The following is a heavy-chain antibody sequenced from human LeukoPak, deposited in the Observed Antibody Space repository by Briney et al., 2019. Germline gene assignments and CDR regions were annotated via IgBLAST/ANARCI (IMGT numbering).Heavy chain of an antibody. V-gene: IGHV1-2*02. Sequence: GASVKVSCKASGYTFTGYYMHWVRQAPGQGLEWTGWINPNSGGTNYAQKFQGRVTMTRDTSISTAYMELSRLRSDDTAVYYCARGLRGGWQTTIDYWGQGTLVTVSS. D-gene: IGHD6-19*01. J-gene: IGHJ4*02. CDR1: GYTFTGYY. CDR3: ARGLRGGWQTTIDY. CDR2: INPNSGGT.